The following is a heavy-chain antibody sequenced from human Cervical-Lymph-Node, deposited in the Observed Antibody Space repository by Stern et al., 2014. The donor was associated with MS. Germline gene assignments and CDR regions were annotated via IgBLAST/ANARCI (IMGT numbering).Heavy chain of an antibody. CDR1: GYNLTTFA. V-gene: IGHV7-4-1*02. D-gene: IGHD6-6*01. CDR2: INTKSGIP. J-gene: IGHJ4*02. Sequence: QVPLVQSGSELKKPGASVKVSCKASGYNLTTFAINWVRQAPGQGLEWMGVINTKSGIPTLAQGCTGRFVFSLDASINTAYLQIISLKAEDSAVYYCATWGAGSSPPLFYWGQGTLVTVSS. CDR3: ATWGAGSSPPLFY.